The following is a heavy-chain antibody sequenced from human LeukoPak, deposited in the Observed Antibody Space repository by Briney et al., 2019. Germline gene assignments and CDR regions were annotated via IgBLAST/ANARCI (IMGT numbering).Heavy chain of an antibody. J-gene: IGHJ6*03. CDR3: ARDRRTGRRIGYYYYMDV. D-gene: IGHD1-14*01. V-gene: IGHV3-53*05. CDR2: IYSGGST. CDR1: GFTVSSNY. Sequence: GGSLRLSCAASGFTVSSNYMSWVRQAPGKGLEWVSVIYSGGSTYYADSVKGRFTIARDHSKNTLYLQMNRLRAEDTAVYYCARDRRTGRRIGYYYYMDVWGKGTTVTVSS.